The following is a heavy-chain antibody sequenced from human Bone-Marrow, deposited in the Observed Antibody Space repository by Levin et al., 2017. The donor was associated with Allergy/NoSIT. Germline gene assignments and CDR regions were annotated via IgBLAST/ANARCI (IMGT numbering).Heavy chain of an antibody. Sequence: SCAASGFTFNSYWMHWVRQAPGKGLVWVSRINGDGSSTSYADSVKGRFTISRDNAKNTLYLQMNSLRAEDTAVYYCARANTFAHVGPADYWGQGTLVTVSS. CDR2: INGDGSST. D-gene: IGHD2-2*01. CDR3: ARANTFAHVGPADY. CDR1: GFTFNSYW. J-gene: IGHJ4*02. V-gene: IGHV3-74*01.